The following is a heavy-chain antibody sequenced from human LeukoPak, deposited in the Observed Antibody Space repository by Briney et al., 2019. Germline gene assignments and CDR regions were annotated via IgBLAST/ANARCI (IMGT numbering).Heavy chain of an antibody. D-gene: IGHD1-26*01. J-gene: IGHJ5*02. CDR1: GDSVSSSNYY. V-gene: IGHV4-39*01. Sequence: SETLSLTCTVFGDSVSSSNYYWAWFRQPPGKGLDWIGSLYYDGRTYYSPSLESRVTVSVDTSKNQFALKLTSVTAADTAVYYCARRGGKWDVNWFDPWGPGTLVTVSS. CDR2: LYYDGRT. CDR3: ARRGGKWDVNWFDP.